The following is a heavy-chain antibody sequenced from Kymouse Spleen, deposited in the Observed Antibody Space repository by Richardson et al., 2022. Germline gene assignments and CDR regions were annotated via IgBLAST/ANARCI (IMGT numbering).Heavy chain of an antibody. D-gene: IGHD3-3*01. CDR1: GFTFSNAW. V-gene: IGHV3-15*01. CDR2: IKSKTDGGTT. Sequence: EVQLVESGGGLVKPGGSLRLSCAASGFTFSNAWMSWVRQAPGKGLEWVGRIKSKTDGGTTDYAAPVKGRFTISRDDSKNTLYLQMNSLKTEDTAVYYCTTDSLFLEWLKSGYYGMDVWGQGTTVTVSS. J-gene: IGHJ6*02. CDR3: TTDSLFLEWLKSGYYGMDV.